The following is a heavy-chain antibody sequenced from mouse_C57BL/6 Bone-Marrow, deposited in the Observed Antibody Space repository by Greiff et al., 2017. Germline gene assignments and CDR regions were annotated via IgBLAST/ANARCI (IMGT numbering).Heavy chain of an antibody. Sequence: VQLKESGAELVKPGASVKLSCTASGFNIKDYYMHWVKQRTEQGLEWIGRIDPEDGETKYAPKFQGKATITADTSSNTAYLQLSSLTSEDTAVYYCARSDTTVVATDWYFDVWGTGTTVTVSS. CDR3: ARSDTTVVATDWYFDV. D-gene: IGHD1-1*01. J-gene: IGHJ1*03. CDR1: GFNIKDYY. CDR2: IDPEDGET. V-gene: IGHV14-2*01.